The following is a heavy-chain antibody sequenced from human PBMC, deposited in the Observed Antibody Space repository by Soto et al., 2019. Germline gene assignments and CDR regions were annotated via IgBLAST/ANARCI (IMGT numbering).Heavy chain of an antibody. CDR2: ISSSSSTI. CDR1: GFTFSSYS. CDR3: ARENPLRRSVWEYYFDY. J-gene: IGHJ4*02. Sequence: GGSLRLSCAASGFTFSSYSMNWVRQAPGKGLEWVSYISSSSSTIYYADSVKGRFTISRDNAKNSLYLQMNSLRDEDTAVYYCARENPLRRSVWEYYFDYWGQGTLVTVSS. V-gene: IGHV3-48*02. D-gene: IGHD1-26*01.